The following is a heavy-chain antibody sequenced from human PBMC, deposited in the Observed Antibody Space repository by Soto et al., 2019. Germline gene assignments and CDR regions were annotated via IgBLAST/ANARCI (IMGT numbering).Heavy chain of an antibody. CDR2: IYYSGST. CDR3: ARHREFYDILTGSPYYFDY. D-gene: IGHD3-9*01. V-gene: IGHV4-59*08. CDR1: GGSISSYY. Sequence: SETLSLTCTVSGGSISSYYWSWIRQPPGKGLEWIGYIYYSGSTNYNPSLKSRVTISVDTSKNQFSLKLSSVTAADTAVYYCARHREFYDILTGSPYYFDYWGQGTLVTVSS. J-gene: IGHJ4*02.